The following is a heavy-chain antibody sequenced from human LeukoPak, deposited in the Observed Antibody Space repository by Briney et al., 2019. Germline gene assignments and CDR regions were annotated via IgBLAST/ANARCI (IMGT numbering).Heavy chain of an antibody. Sequence: GRSLRLSCAASGFTFSSYAMHWVRQAPGKGLEWVAVISYDGSNKYYADSVKGRFTISRDNSKNTLYLQMNSLRAEDTAVYYCARDPGRGGYNWSFAYYYYMDVWGKGTTVTVSS. V-gene: IGHV3-30*04. D-gene: IGHD5-24*01. CDR2: ISYDGSNK. J-gene: IGHJ6*03. CDR1: GFTFSSYA. CDR3: ARDPGRGGYNWSFAYYYYMDV.